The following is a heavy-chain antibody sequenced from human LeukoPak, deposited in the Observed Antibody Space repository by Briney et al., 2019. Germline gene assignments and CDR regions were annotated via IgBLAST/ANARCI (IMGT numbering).Heavy chain of an antibody. D-gene: IGHD7-27*01. J-gene: IGHJ3*02. V-gene: IGHV4-39*01. Sequence: SETLSFTCTVSGDSMSSSNYFWGWIRQPPGKGLEWIGSISNSGSAYYSPSLKSRVAISVDTSNNQFSLKLRSVTAADTAVHYCARSLSPLGDAFDIWGQGTMVTVSS. CDR3: ARSLSPLGDAFDI. CDR1: GDSMSSSNYF. CDR2: ISNSGSA.